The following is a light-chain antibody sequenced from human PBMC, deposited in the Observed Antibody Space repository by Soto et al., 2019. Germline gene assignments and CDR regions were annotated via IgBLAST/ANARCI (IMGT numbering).Light chain of an antibody. Sequence: EIVLTQSPATLSLSPGERATLSCGASHSVSSSYLAWYQQKPGLAPRLLIYDASSRATGIPDRFSGSGSGTDFTVTISRLEPEGFAVYYCQQYGSSSGTFGQGTKLEIK. J-gene: IGKJ2*02. CDR2: DAS. CDR1: HSVSSSY. CDR3: QQYGSSSGT. V-gene: IGKV3D-20*01.